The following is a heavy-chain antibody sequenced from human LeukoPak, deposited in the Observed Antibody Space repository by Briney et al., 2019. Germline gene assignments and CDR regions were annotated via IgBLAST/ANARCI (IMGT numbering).Heavy chain of an antibody. V-gene: IGHV3-33*01. CDR1: GFTISRYG. CDR2: IWYDGTNK. D-gene: IGHD3-16*01. J-gene: IGHJ3*02. Sequence: GRSLRLSCAAAGFTISRYGMHWVRQAPGNGLEWVAVIWYDGTNKDYVDSVKGRFTISRDNAKNTLCLQMNSLRAEDTAVYYCARNRIGDDVFDIWGQGTMVTISS. CDR3: ARNRIGDDVFDI.